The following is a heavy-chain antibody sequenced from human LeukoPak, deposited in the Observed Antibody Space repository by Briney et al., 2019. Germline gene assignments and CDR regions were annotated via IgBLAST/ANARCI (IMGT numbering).Heavy chain of an antibody. CDR2: IRYDGSNK. CDR3: AKDLYGAFDY. D-gene: IGHD4-17*01. V-gene: IGHV3-30*02. J-gene: IGHJ4*02. Sequence: SGGSLRLSCAASGFTFSNFGMHWVRQAPGKGLEWVAFIRYDGSNKYYADSVKGRFTISRDNSKNTLYLQMNSLRAEDTAVYYCAKDLYGAFDYWGQGTLVTVSS. CDR1: GFTFSNFG.